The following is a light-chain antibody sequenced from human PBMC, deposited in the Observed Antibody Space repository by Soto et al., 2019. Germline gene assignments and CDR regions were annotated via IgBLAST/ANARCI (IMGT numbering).Light chain of an antibody. V-gene: IGLV2-14*01. Sequence: QSALTQPASVSGSPGQSITISCTGTSSDVGGYNYVSWYQQHPGKVPKLIIYEVKNRPSGVSSRFSGSKSGNTASLTISGLQPEDEADYYCSSFTGSSTQVFGGGTKVTVL. CDR2: EVK. CDR3: SSFTGSSTQV. J-gene: IGLJ3*02. CDR1: SSDVGGYNY.